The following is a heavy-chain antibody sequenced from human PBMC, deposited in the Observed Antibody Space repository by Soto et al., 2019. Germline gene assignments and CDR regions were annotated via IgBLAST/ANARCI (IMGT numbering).Heavy chain of an antibody. CDR3: GRGAVPTWGTCLLDS. V-gene: IGHV3-7*01. Sequence: EVQLVESGGGLVQPGGSLRLSCAASGFTFTSYWMTSVRQASGKGLEWVANIKQDGGEKYYVGSVKGRFTISRDNAENSMYLRLASLKAEDAAGCYCGRGAVPTWGTCLLDSWVKATTVTVSS. D-gene: IGHD3-16*01. J-gene: IGHJ4*02. CDR1: GFTFTSYW. CDR2: IKQDGGEK.